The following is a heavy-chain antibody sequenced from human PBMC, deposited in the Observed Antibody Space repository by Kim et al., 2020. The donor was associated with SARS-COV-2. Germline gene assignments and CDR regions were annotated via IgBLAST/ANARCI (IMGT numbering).Heavy chain of an antibody. CDR3: AKKADFVVPGVVITEYYFDH. D-gene: IGHD3-10*01. Sequence: GRFTVSRDNSKNTLYLQVNSLRAEDTAIYYCAKKADFVVPGVVITEYYFDHWGQGTLVTVSS. V-gene: IGHV3-23*01. J-gene: IGHJ4*02.